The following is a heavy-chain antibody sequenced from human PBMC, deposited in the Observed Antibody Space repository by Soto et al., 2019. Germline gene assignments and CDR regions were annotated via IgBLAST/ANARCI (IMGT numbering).Heavy chain of an antibody. J-gene: IGHJ4*02. D-gene: IGHD3-22*01. CDR2: INHSGST. V-gene: IGHV4-34*01. CDR3: ARQVVSRGIDY. Sequence: SETPSLTCAVYGGSFSGYYWSWIRQPPGKGLEWIGEINHSGSTNYNPSLKSRVTISVDTSKNQFSLKLSSVTAADTAVYYCARQVVSRGIDYWGQGTLVTVSS. CDR1: GGSFSGYY.